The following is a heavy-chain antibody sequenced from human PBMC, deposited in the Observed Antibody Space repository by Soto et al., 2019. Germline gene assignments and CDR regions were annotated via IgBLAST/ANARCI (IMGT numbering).Heavy chain of an antibody. D-gene: IGHD3-22*01. CDR2: IYYSGST. CDR1: GGSISSYY. J-gene: IGHJ5*02. CDR3: AREGYYEDDNWFDP. Sequence: QVQLQESGPGLVKPSETLSLTCTVSGGSISSYYWSWIRQPPGKGLEWIGYIYYSGSTNYNPSLKSRVTISVDTSKNQFSLKLSSVTAADTAVYYCAREGYYEDDNWFDPWGQGTLVTVSS. V-gene: IGHV4-59*01.